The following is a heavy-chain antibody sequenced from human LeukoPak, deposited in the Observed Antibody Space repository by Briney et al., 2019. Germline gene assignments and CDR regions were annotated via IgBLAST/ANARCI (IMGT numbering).Heavy chain of an antibody. CDR1: GGSISSGSYY. V-gene: IGHV4-61*02. Sequence: PSETLSLTCTGSGGSISSGSYYWSWIRQPAGKGLEWIARIYTSGSTNYNPSLKSRVTISVDTSKNQFSLKLSSVTAADTAVYYCARERTIANYGDYAVAFDIWGQGTMVTVSS. CDR3: ARERTIANYGDYAVAFDI. CDR2: IYTSGST. D-gene: IGHD4-17*01. J-gene: IGHJ3*02.